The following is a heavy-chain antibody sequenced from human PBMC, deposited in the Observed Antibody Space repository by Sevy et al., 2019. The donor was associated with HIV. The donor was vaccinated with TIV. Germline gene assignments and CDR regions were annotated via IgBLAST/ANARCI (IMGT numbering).Heavy chain of an antibody. J-gene: IGHJ4*02. Sequence: GESLKISCAASGFTFSSYAMHWVRQAPGKGLEWVAVISYDGSNKYYADSVKGRFTISRDNSKNTLYLQMNSLRAEDTAVYYCAREGGDGYKDPPFDYWGQGTLVTVSS. CDR1: GFTFSSYA. CDR3: AREGGDGYKDPPFDY. D-gene: IGHD5-12*01. V-gene: IGHV3-30-3*01. CDR2: ISYDGSNK.